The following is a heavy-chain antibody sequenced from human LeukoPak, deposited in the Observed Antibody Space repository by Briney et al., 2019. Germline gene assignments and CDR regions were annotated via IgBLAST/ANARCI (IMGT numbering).Heavy chain of an antibody. J-gene: IGHJ6*04. V-gene: IGHV3-48*03. D-gene: IGHD3-10*02. Sequence: GGSLRLSCAASGFTFDDYGVSWVRQAPGKGLEWVSYISSSCSTIYYADSVKGRFTISRDNAKNSLYLQMNSLRAEDTAVYYCAKLGITMIGGVWGKGTTVTISS. CDR2: ISSSCSTI. CDR1: GFTFDDYG. CDR3: AKLGITMIGGV.